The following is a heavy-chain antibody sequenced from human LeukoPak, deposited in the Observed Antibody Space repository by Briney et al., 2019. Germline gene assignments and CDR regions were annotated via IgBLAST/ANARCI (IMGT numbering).Heavy chain of an antibody. D-gene: IGHD3-22*01. CDR3: ARDTGYYYDSSGYLDY. CDR1: GFTVSSNY. V-gene: IGHV3-53*01. CDR2: IYSGGST. J-gene: IGHJ4*02. Sequence: GSLRLSCAASGFTVSSNYMSWVRQAPGKGLEWVSVIYSGGSTYYADSVKGRFTISRDNSKNTLYLQMNSLRAEDTAVYYCARDTGYYYDSSGYLDYWGQGTLVTVSS.